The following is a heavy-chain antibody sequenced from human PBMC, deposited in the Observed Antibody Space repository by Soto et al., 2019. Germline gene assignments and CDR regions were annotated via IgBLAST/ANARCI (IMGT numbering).Heavy chain of an antibody. J-gene: IGHJ3*02. CDR2: IKPDGSET. D-gene: IGHD3-10*01. CDR1: GCTFRSSW. CDR3: ARDPSFGACDI. Sequence: EVQLVESGGGLVQPGGSLSLSCEASGCTFRSSWMSWVRQAPGKGLEWVSYIKPDGSETYYVDSVRGRFTISRDNAKNSLYLQMNSLIAEDTALYYCARDPSFGACDIWGQGTMVTVSA. V-gene: IGHV3-7*01.